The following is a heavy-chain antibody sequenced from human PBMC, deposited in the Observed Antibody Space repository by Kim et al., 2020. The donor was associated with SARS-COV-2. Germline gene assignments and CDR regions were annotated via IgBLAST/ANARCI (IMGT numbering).Heavy chain of an antibody. D-gene: IGHD5-12*01. V-gene: IGHV4-38-2*02. J-gene: IGHJ4*02. CDR1: GYSISSGYY. Sequence: SETLSLTCTVSGYSISSGYYWGWIRQPPGKGLEWIGSIYHSGSTYYNPSLKSRVTISVDTSKNQFSLKLSSVTAADTAVYYCARVDLVATITYWGQGTLVTVSS. CDR2: IYHSGST. CDR3: ARVDLVATITY.